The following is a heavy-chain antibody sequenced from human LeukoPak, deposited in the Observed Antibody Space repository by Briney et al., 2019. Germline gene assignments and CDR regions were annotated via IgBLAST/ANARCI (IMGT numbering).Heavy chain of an antibody. Sequence: ASVKVSCKASGYTFSGYYLHWVRQAPGQGLEWMGWINPNSGGTNYARNFQGRVTMTRDTSISTAYMELSRLISDDTAVYYCARGSAEKDYDSSGFDYWGQGNLVTVSS. D-gene: IGHD3-22*01. CDR2: INPNSGGT. J-gene: IGHJ4*02. CDR1: GYTFSGYY. CDR3: ARGSAEKDYDSSGFDY. V-gene: IGHV1-2*02.